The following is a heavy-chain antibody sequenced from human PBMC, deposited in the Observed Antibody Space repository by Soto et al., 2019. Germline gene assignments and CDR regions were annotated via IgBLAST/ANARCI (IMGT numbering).Heavy chain of an antibody. CDR2: INHSGST. V-gene: IGHV4-34*01. Sequence: SETLSLTCAVYGGSFSGYYWSWIRQPPGKGLEWIGEINHSGSTNYNPSLKSRVTISVDTSKNQFSLKLSSVTAADTAVYYCASGASRGRNYYYYYGMDVWGQGTTVTVYS. J-gene: IGHJ6*02. CDR3: ASGASRGRNYYYYYGMDV. CDR1: GGSFSGYY. D-gene: IGHD2-15*01.